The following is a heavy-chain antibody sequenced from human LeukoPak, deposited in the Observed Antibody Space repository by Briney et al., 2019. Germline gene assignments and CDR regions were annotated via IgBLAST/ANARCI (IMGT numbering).Heavy chain of an antibody. CDR1: GYTFTGYY. V-gene: IGHV1-46*01. J-gene: IGHJ5*02. Sequence: GASVKVSCKASGYTFTGYYMHWVRQAPGQGLEWMGIINPSGGSTSYAQKFQGRVTMTRDTSTSTVYMELSSLRSEDTAVYYCARALGIAVAINWFDPWGQGTLVTVSS. CDR3: ARALGIAVAINWFDP. D-gene: IGHD6-19*01. CDR2: INPSGGST.